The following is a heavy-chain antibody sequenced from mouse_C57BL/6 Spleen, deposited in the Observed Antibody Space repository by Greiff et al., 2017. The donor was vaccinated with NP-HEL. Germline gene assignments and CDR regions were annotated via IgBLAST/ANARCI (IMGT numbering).Heavy chain of an antibody. CDR1: GFTFSDYG. V-gene: IGHV5-17*01. J-gene: IGHJ4*01. Sequence: DVHLVESGGGLVKPGGSLKLSCAASGFTFSDYGMHWVRQAPEKGLEWVAYISSGSSTIYYADTVTGRFTIFRDNAKNTLFLQMTSLRSEDTAMYYCARGGLNPPDYWGQGTSVTVSS. D-gene: IGHD3-1*01. CDR3: ARGGLNPPDY. CDR2: ISSGSSTI.